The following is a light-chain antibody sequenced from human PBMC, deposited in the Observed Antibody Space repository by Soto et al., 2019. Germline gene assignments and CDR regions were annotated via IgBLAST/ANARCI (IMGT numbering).Light chain of an antibody. CDR2: GAS. J-gene: IGKJ4*01. CDR3: HQYDSSPLT. V-gene: IGKV3-20*01. Sequence: EIVLTQSPGTLSLSPGERATLPYRARPSGSRRLLAWYQQKPGPAPRLLIYGASSRATGIPDRFSGSGSGTDFTLTISRLEPEDFAVYYCHQYDSSPLTFGGGTKVEIK. CDR1: PSGSRRL.